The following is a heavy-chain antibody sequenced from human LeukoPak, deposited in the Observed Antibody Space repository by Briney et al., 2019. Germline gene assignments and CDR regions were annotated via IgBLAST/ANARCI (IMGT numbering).Heavy chain of an antibody. CDR3: ARGQTVPGAKYYFDF. D-gene: IGHD2/OR15-2a*01. Sequence: GRSLRLSCLTSGFTFRDYGLGWVRQAPGMGLEWVSFTRSKIYGGAPEYAASVRGRFSVSRDDSESIAYLRMNNLKSEDTAVYYCARGQTVPGAKYYFDFWSPGTLVTVSS. CDR1: GFTFRDYG. CDR2: TRSKIYGGAP. J-gene: IGHJ4*02. V-gene: IGHV3-49*04.